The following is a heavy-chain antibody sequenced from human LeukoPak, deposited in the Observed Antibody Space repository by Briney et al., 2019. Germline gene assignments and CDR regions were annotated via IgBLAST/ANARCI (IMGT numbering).Heavy chain of an antibody. J-gene: IGHJ4*02. D-gene: IGHD6-13*01. Sequence: GGSLRLSCVASEFTFSSYGMHWVRQAPGKGLEWVAYIRYDGSDRYYADSVKGRFTISRDNSENTLYLQMNSLRAEDTAVYYCAKERYSSSSLFAVTPFDYWGQGTRITVSS. CDR2: IRYDGSDR. CDR3: AKERYSSSSLFAVTPFDY. V-gene: IGHV3-30*02. CDR1: EFTFSSYG.